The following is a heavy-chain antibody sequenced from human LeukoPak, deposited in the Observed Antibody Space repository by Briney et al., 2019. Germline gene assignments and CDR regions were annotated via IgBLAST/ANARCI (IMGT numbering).Heavy chain of an antibody. CDR2: ISSSGSTI. CDR3: ARDYHYYDSSGYYHYFDY. D-gene: IGHD3-22*01. CDR1: GFTFSSYE. Sequence: GGSLRLSCAASGFTFSSYEMNWVRQAPGKGLEWVSYISSSGSTIYYADSVKGRFTISRDNAKNSLYLQMNSLRAEDTAVYYCARDYHYYDSSGYYHYFDYWGQGTLVTVSS. J-gene: IGHJ4*02. V-gene: IGHV3-48*03.